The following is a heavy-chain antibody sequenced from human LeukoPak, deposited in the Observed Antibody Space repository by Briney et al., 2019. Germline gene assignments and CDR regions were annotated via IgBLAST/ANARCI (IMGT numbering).Heavy chain of an antibody. J-gene: IGHJ4*02. CDR3: ARAPEYGLYYFDY. V-gene: IGHV4-39*07. Sequence: SETPSLTCTVSGGSISSSSYYWGWIRQPPGKGLEWIGSIYYSGSTYYNPSLKSRVTISVDTSKNQFSLKLTSVTAADTAVYYCARAPEYGLYYFDYWGQGTLVTVSS. CDR1: GGSISSSSYY. D-gene: IGHD1-14*01. CDR2: IYYSGST.